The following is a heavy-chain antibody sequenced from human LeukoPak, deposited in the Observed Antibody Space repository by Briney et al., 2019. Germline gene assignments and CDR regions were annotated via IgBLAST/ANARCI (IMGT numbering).Heavy chain of an antibody. Sequence: SGPALVKPTQPLTLTCTFSGFSLTTSGMCVSWIRQLPGKALEWLARIDWGDDKYYSTSLKTRLTISKDTSKNKVVLTMTNIDPVDTATYYSSRIANYCDREDYWGQGTLVTVSS. CDR2: IDWGDDK. J-gene: IGHJ4*02. CDR1: GFSLTTSGMC. V-gene: IGHV2-70*11. CDR3: SRIANYCDREDY. D-gene: IGHD4/OR15-4a*01.